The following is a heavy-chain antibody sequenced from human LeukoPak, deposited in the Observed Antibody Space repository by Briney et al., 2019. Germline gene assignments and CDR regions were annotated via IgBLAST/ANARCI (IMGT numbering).Heavy chain of an antibody. V-gene: IGHV3-21*01. J-gene: IGHJ4*02. Sequence: RGSLRLSCAASGFTFSSYSMNWVRQAPGKGLEWVSSISSSSSYIYYADSVKGRFTISRDNAKNSLYLQMNSLRAEDTAVYYCARVDDFWSGFDYWGQGTLVTVSS. D-gene: IGHD3-3*01. CDR2: ISSSSSYI. CDR3: ARVDDFWSGFDY. CDR1: GFTFSSYS.